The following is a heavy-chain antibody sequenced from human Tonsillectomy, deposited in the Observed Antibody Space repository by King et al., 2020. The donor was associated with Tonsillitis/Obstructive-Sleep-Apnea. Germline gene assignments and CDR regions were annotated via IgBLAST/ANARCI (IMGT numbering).Heavy chain of an antibody. D-gene: IGHD3-10*01. J-gene: IGHJ6*03. CDR2: IYPGDSDT. CDR3: ARGDYYYYYIDV. CDR1: GYRFTSHC. V-gene: IGHV5-51*01. Sequence: QLVQSGAEVKKPGESLRISCQGSGYRFTSHCTGWVRQKPGKGPEWMGIIYPGDSDTRYSPSFQGQVTISADKSLSTADLQWSSLKASDTAIYYCARGDYYYYYIDVWGRGTTVTVSS.